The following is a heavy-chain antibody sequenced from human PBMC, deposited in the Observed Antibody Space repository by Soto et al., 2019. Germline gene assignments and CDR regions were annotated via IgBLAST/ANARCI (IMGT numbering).Heavy chain of an antibody. CDR1: GXTFNNYA. Sequence: GSLRLSCAASGXTFNNYAMSWVRQAPGKGLEWVSGISGSGGNTYYADSVKGRFTISRDNSKNTLFLQVNSLRVEDTDVYYCAKLAVAAGGFFDYWGQGTLVTVSS. CDR3: AKLAVAAGGFFDY. CDR2: ISGSGGNT. J-gene: IGHJ4*02. D-gene: IGHD6-13*01. V-gene: IGHV3-23*01.